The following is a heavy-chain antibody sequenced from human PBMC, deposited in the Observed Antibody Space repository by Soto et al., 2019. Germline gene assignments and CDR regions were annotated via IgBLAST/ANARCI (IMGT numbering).Heavy chain of an antibody. CDR3: ARDRIAVRPGWFDP. D-gene: IGHD6-6*01. CDR2: ISAYNGDT. J-gene: IGHJ5*02. CDR1: GYTFRTYG. V-gene: IGHV1-18*04. Sequence: QVQLVQSGVEVKKPGASVKVSCKASGYTFRTYGISWVRQAPGQGLEWMGWISAYNGDTKYAQKFQGRVTMTTDTSTSTAKMELRSLTSDDTAVYYCARDRIAVRPGWFDPWGQGTLVTVSS.